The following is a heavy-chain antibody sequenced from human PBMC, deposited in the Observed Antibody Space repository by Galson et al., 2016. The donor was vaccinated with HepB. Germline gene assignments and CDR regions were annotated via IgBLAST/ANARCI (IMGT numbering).Heavy chain of an antibody. D-gene: IGHD6-6*01. J-gene: IGHJ6*02. Sequence: SLRLSCAASGFTFSNHAMHWVRQAPGKGLEWVAVISFDGSDERNAESVKGRFTISRDNSRNTLYLQMNSLRAEDTAVYYCARPYRSSSLTSDYYYGMDVWGQGTTVTVPS. CDR3: ARPYRSSSLTSDYYYGMDV. CDR2: ISFDGSDE. CDR1: GFTFSNHA. V-gene: IGHV3-30*04.